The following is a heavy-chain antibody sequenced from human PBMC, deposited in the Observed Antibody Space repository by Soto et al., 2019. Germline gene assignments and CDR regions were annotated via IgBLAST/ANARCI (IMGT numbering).Heavy chain of an antibody. Sequence: GGSLRLSCAASGFTFSSYSMNWIRQAPGKGLEWVSAISGSGSSIYYADSAKGRFTISRDNSKNTLYLQMNSLRAEDTAVYYCAKGRYDFWSGYYTFDYWGQGTLVTVSS. J-gene: IGHJ4*02. CDR2: ISGSGSSI. CDR3: AKGRYDFWSGYYTFDY. D-gene: IGHD3-3*01. CDR1: GFTFSSYS. V-gene: IGHV3-23*01.